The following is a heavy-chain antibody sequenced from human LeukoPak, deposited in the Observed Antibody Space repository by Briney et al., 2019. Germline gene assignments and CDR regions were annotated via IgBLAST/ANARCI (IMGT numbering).Heavy chain of an antibody. V-gene: IGHV3-48*01. CDR1: GFTFSSYS. CDR3: ATMTTVSLDNWFDP. J-gene: IGHJ5*02. D-gene: IGHD4-17*01. CDR2: ISSSSSTI. Sequence: GGSLRLSCAASGFTFSSYSMNWVRQAPGKGLEWVSYISSSSSTIYYADSVKGRFTISRDNAKNSLYLQMNSLRAEDTAVYYCATMTTVSLDNWFDPWGQGTLVTVSS.